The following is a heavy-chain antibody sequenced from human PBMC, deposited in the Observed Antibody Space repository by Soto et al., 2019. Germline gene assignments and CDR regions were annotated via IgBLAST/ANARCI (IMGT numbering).Heavy chain of an antibody. V-gene: IGHV4-39*01. J-gene: IGHJ6*02. CDR1: GGSISSSSYY. D-gene: IGHD3-10*01. CDR2: IYYSGST. CDR3: EGKLLYYYGMDV. Sequence: PSETLSLTCTVSGGSISSSSYYWGWIRQPPGKGLEWIGSIYYSGSTYYNPSLKSRVTISVDTSKNQFSLKLSSVTAAETAVYYCEGKLLYYYGMDVWGQGTTVTVSS.